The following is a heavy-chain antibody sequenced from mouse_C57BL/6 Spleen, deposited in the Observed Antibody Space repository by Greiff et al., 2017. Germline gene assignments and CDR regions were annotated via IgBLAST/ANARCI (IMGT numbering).Heavy chain of an antibody. CDR1: GFSLTSYA. Sequence: VQLQQSGPGLVAPSQSLSITCTVSGFSLTSYAISWVRQPPGKGLEWLGVIWTGGGTNYNSALKSSLSIRKANSNSQVFLKMNSLQTDDTSRYYCARASYYCGSSYAMDYWGQGTSVTVAS. D-gene: IGHD1-1*01. CDR3: ARASYYCGSSYAMDY. J-gene: IGHJ4*01. CDR2: IWTGGGT. V-gene: IGHV2-9-1*01.